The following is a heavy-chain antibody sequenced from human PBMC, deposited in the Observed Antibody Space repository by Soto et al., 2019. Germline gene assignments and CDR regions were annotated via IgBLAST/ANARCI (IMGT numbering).Heavy chain of an antibody. Sequence: SETLSLTCAVYGGSFSGYYWSWIRQPPGKGLEWIGEINHSGSTNYNPSLKSRVTISVDTSKNQFSLKLSSVTAADTAVYYCARGSLWFGELWNVWGQGTKVTV. CDR1: GGSFSGYY. CDR3: ARGSLWFGELWNV. J-gene: IGHJ6*02. CDR2: INHSGST. V-gene: IGHV4-34*01. D-gene: IGHD3-10*01.